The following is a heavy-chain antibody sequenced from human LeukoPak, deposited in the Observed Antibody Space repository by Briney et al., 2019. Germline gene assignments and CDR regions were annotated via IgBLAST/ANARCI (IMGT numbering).Heavy chain of an antibody. CDR1: GFTFSSYA. V-gene: IGHV3-48*04. CDR3: ARGYSSGAFDI. Sequence: PGGSLRLSCAASGFTFSSYAMNWVRQAPGKGLEWVSYISSSSSTIYYADSVKGRFTISRDNAKNSLYLQMNSLRAEDTAVYYCARGYSSGAFDIWGQGTMVTVSS. D-gene: IGHD6-25*01. J-gene: IGHJ3*02. CDR2: ISSSSSTI.